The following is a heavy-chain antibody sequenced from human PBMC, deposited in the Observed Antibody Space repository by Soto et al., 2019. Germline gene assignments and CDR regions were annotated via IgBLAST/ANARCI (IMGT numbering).Heavy chain of an antibody. J-gene: IGHJ6*02. CDR2: IDWDDDK. Sequence: PTRVDPTQTRTLTCTFSGFALSTGVMCGVWIRQPRGRVLAWLALIDWDDDKYHSTSLITRLTISKNNSKNQLVLTMTNIDPVDKASSYCARTRLASAATAPMDVWGQGTTVNVCS. CDR1: GFALSTGVMC. V-gene: IGHV2-70*01. CDR3: ARTRLASAATAPMDV. D-gene: IGHD6-13*01.